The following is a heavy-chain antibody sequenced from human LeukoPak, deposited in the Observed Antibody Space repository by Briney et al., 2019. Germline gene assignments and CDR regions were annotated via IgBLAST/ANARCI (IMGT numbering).Heavy chain of an antibody. CDR3: ARSITMVRGVDY. V-gene: IGHV3-30*14. CDR2: ISYDGSNE. Sequence: PGGSLRLSCAASGFTFSSYVMHWVRQAPGKGLEWVAIISYDGSNEYYADSVKGRFTISRDNSKNSLYLQMNSLRAEDTAVYYCARSITMVRGVDYWGQGTLVTVSS. CDR1: GFTFSSYV. J-gene: IGHJ4*02. D-gene: IGHD3-10*01.